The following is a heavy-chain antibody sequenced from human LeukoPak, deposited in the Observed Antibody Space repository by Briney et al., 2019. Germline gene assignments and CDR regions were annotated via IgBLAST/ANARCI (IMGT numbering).Heavy chain of an antibody. Sequence: GGTLRLSCAASGFTFSSYGMSWVRQAPGKGLEWVSSISGSGGSTYYADSVKGRFTISRDNSKNTLYLQMNSLRAEDTAVYYCARDCKDYGPGSYHGYWGQGTLVTVSS. V-gene: IGHV3-23*01. D-gene: IGHD3-10*01. J-gene: IGHJ4*02. CDR1: GFTFSSYG. CDR3: ARDCKDYGPGSYHGY. CDR2: ISGSGGST.